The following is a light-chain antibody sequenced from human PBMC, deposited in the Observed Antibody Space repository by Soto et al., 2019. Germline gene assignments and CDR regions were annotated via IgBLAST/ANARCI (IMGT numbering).Light chain of an antibody. V-gene: IGLV2-23*02. J-gene: IGLJ1*01. CDR1: SSDVGNYNL. CDR2: EVS. Sequence: QSVLTQPASVSGSPGQSITISCTGTSSDVGNYNLVSWYQHHPGKAPKLMIYEVSRRPSGVSNRFSGSKSGNTASLTISGLQAEDEADYCCCSYAGDNSYVFGPGTKVTVL. CDR3: CSYAGDNSYV.